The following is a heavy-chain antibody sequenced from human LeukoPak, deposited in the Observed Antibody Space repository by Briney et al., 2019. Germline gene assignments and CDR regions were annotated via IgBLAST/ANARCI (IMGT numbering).Heavy chain of an antibody. J-gene: IGHJ4*02. CDR1: GYSISSGYY. CDR3: ARDQPFYGSGSSIDY. V-gene: IGHV4-38-2*02. D-gene: IGHD3-10*01. CDR2: IYHSGST. Sequence: PSETLSLTCTVSGYSISSGYYWGWTRRPPGKGLEWIGSIYHSGSTYYDPSLKSRATISVDTSKNQFSLKLSSVTAADTAVYYCARDQPFYGSGSSIDYWGQGTLVTVSS.